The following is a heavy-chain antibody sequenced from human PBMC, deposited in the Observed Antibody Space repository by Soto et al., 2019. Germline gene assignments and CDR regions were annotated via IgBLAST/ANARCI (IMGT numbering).Heavy chain of an antibody. J-gene: IGHJ4*02. CDR3: GRDRRFGNGYNLGCYY. D-gene: IGHD5-12*01. V-gene: IGHV3-30-3*01. Sequence: QVQLVESGGGVVQPGRSLRLSCAASGFTFSNYAIHWVRQAPGKGLEWVAVISFDGSNKYYADSVKDRVTVSRDNSKNTLYVKRNSMRGEDTVVYYCGRDRRFGNGYNLGCYYWGQGTLVTVSS. CDR2: ISFDGSNK. CDR1: GFTFSNYA.